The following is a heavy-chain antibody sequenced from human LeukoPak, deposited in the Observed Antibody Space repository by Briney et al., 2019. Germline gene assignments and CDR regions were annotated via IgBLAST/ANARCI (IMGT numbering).Heavy chain of an antibody. D-gene: IGHD6-13*01. CDR1: GFTVSSNY. J-gene: IGHJ4*02. CDR2: IYTSGTP. Sequence: GGSLRLSCAASGFTVSSNYMNWVRQAPAKGLEWVSIIYTSGTPDYRDSVDGRFTISRDNSKNTVFLQMNSLRAEDKAVYYRGTGVKADGGPFDYWGQGTLVTVSS. V-gene: IGHV3-66*01. CDR3: GTGVKADGGPFDY.